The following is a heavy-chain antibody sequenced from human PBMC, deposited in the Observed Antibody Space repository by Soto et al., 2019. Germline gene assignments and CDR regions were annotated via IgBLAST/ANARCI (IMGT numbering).Heavy chain of an antibody. V-gene: IGHV4-59*08. Sequence: PSETLSLTCTVSGGSISNYYWSWFRQTPGKGLEWIGYVHDSWGSNYNPSLKSRVAISLDTSKSQFSLKLSSVTAADTAVYYCARHTPAISISDHWGQGTLVTVSS. D-gene: IGHD2-15*01. CDR3: ARHTPAISISDH. J-gene: IGHJ4*02. CDR2: VHDSWGS. CDR1: GGSISNYY.